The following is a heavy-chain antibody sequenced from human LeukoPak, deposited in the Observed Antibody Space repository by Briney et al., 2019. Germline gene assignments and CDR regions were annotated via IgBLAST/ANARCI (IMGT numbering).Heavy chain of an antibody. CDR3: TRAIVGAGNDL. Sequence: GGSLRLSCAASGFTFSVHYMDWVRQAPGKGLEWVGRSRDKAESHSTEYAASVKGRFIISRDDSKNSLYLQMHSLKNEDTAVYYCTRAIVGAGNDLWGQGTMVTVSS. CDR2: SRDKAESHST. D-gene: IGHD1-26*01. CDR1: GFTFSVHY. V-gene: IGHV3-72*01. J-gene: IGHJ3*01.